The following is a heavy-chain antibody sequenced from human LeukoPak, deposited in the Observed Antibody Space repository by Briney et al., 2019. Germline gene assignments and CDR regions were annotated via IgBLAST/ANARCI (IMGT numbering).Heavy chain of an antibody. D-gene: IGHD2-2*02. CDR3: AREVRCSTTRCYSLFDY. V-gene: IGHV4-4*07. Sequence: LETLSLTCTVSGGSISSYYWSWIRQPAGKGLEWIGRIYSSGSTHHNPSLKSRVSMSVDISNNQFSLRLSSVTAADTAVYYCAREVRCSTTRCYSLFDYWGQGTLVTVSS. CDR1: GGSISSYY. CDR2: IYSSGST. J-gene: IGHJ4*02.